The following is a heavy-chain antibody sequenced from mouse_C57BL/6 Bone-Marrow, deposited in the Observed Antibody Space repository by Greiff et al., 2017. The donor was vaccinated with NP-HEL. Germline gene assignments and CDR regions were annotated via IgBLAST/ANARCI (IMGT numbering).Heavy chain of an antibody. CDR1: GFTFSSYA. CDR3: ARDGPQIAY. J-gene: IGHJ3*01. Sequence: EVKVVESGGGLVKPGGSLKLSCAASGFTFSSYAMSWVRQTPEKRLEWVATISDGGSYTYYPDNVKGRFTISRDNAKNNLYLQMSHLKSEDTAMYYCARDGPQIAYWGQGTLVTVSA. V-gene: IGHV5-4*01. D-gene: IGHD3-2*02. CDR2: ISDGGSYT.